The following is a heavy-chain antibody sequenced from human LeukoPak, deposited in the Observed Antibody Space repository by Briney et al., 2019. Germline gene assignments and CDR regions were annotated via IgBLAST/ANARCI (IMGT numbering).Heavy chain of an antibody. D-gene: IGHD4-17*01. Sequence: GASMKVSCKASGYTFIGYYMHWVRQAPGQGLEWMGWINPSSGGTNYAQKFQGRVTLTRDTSISTAYMELSRLRSDDTAVYYCARDWYYGDGYFDYWGQGTLVTVSS. J-gene: IGHJ4*02. CDR3: ARDWYYGDGYFDY. CDR1: GYTFIGYY. CDR2: INPSSGGT. V-gene: IGHV1-2*02.